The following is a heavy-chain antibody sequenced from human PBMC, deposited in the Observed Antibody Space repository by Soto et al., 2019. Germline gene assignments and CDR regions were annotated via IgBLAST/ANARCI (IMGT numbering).Heavy chain of an antibody. D-gene: IGHD6-13*01. Sequence: GGSLRLSCVASGFTFRSHGMHWARQVPGKGLEWVAVIWSDGSKKYYADSVKGRFAISRDNSQNTLNLQMSSLRPEDTAVYYCVKSAFSIAAAPDAFDIWGQGTMVNVSS. J-gene: IGHJ3*02. CDR3: VKSAFSIAAAPDAFDI. CDR1: GFTFRSHG. CDR2: IWSDGSKK. V-gene: IGHV3-30*02.